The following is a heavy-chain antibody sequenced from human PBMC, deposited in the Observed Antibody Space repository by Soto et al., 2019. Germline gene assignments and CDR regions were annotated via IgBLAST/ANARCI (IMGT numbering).Heavy chain of an antibody. CDR1: GASISNYY. CDR2: IYHSGST. Sequence: QVQLQESGPGLVKPSETLSLTCIVSGASISNYYWNWIRQPPGKGLEWIGYIYHSGSTNYNPSLQSRVTISVDTSKNQFSLKLSSVTAADTAVYYCARAHPCGGGSCSSFSWFDPWGQGTLVTVSS. D-gene: IGHD2-15*01. J-gene: IGHJ5*02. V-gene: IGHV4-59*01. CDR3: ARAHPCGGGSCSSFSWFDP.